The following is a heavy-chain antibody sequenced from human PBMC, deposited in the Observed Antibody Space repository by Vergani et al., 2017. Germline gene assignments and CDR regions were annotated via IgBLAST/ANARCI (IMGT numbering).Heavy chain of an antibody. V-gene: IGHV3-49*03. Sequence: EVRLVQSGGGLVQPGRSLRLSCTGSGFTFGDYSVTWLRQAPGKGLEWLGYIRNKGFDGATQYAPSLKGRFTISRDDSKSIAYLQMNNLRTEDTAIYYCAKQYFVSGNYLFDYWGQGTLVTVSS. J-gene: IGHJ4*02. CDR3: AKQYFVSGNYLFDY. D-gene: IGHD3-10*01. CDR2: IRNKGFDGAT. CDR1: GFTFGDYS.